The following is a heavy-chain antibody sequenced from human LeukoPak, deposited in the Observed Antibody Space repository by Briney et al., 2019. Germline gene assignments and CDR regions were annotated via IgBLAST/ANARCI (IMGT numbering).Heavy chain of an antibody. CDR2: IIPIFGTA. J-gene: IGHJ5*02. D-gene: IGHD5-12*01. CDR1: GGTFSSYA. V-gene: IGHV1-69*01. Sequence: ASVKVSCKASGGTFSSYAISWVRQAPGQGLEWMGGIIPIFGTANYAQKFQGRVTITADESTSTAYMELSSLRFEDTAVYYCARWLRLVRGGYNWFDPWGQGTLVTVSS. CDR3: ARWLRLVRGGYNWFDP.